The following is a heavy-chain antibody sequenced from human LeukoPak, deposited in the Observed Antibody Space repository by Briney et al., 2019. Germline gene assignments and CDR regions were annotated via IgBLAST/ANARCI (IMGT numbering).Heavy chain of an antibody. CDR2: IKQDGSEA. J-gene: IGHJ5*02. Sequence: GGSLRLSCAASGFTFTTYWMAWVRQAPGKGLEWVANIKQDGSEAYYMDSVKGRFTISRDNAKNLLYLQMSSLRDDDTALYYCARIAAAVPDQWGQGTLVTVSS. CDR1: GFTFTTYW. V-gene: IGHV3-7*01. CDR3: ARIAAAVPDQ. D-gene: IGHD6-13*01.